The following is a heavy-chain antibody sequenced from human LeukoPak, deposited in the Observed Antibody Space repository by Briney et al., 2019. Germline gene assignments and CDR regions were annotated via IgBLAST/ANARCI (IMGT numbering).Heavy chain of an antibody. Sequence: GGSLRLSCAASGFTFSRYSMNWVRQAPGKGLEWVSSISSSRHYIYYADSVKGRFTSSSDNAKNSLYLQMNSLRAEDTAVYYCARVERDCSGGSCYYYYYAMDVWGQGTTVTVSS. J-gene: IGHJ6*01. D-gene: IGHD2-15*01. CDR1: GFTFSRYS. CDR3: ARVERDCSGGSCYYYYYAMDV. CDR2: ISSSRHYI. V-gene: IGHV3-21*01.